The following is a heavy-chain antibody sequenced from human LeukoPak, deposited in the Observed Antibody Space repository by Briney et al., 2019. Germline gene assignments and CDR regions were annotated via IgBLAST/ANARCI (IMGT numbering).Heavy chain of an antibody. V-gene: IGHV4-61*01. CDR3: ARGIGDYGDEYNWFDP. J-gene: IGHJ5*02. D-gene: IGHD4-17*01. Sequence: PSETLSLTCTVSGYSISSGYYWGRIRQPPGKGLEWIGYIYYSGSTNYNPSLKSRVTISVDTSKNQFSLKLSSVTAADTAVYYCARGIGDYGDEYNWFDPWGQGTLVTVSS. CDR2: IYYSGST. CDR1: GYSISSGYY.